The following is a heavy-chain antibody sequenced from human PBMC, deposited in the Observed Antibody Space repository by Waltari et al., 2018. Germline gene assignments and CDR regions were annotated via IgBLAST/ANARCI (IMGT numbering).Heavy chain of an antibody. CDR3: ARVKRYELQSVMDH. CDR2: VSFSGSSV. Sequence: EVQLVESGGGLVKPGGSLRLSCAPSGINCSLDKLNWVRQAPGKGLEGVSAVSFSGSSVFYADSLSGRFAISRDNAKNSLYLQMNDLRVEDTAVYYCARVKRYELQSVMDHWGQGALVSVSS. V-gene: IGHV3-21*02. D-gene: IGHD3-9*01. CDR1: GINCSLDK. J-gene: IGHJ4*02.